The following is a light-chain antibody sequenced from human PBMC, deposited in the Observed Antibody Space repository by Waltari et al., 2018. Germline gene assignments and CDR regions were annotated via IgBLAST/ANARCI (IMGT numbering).Light chain of an antibody. CDR3: CSYAGSYTWV. Sequence: QSALTQPRSVSGSPGQSVTISCTGTRNDIGSYNYVSWYQHHPGKAPKFIIFDVSKRPSGIPYGFSGSKSGKTASLTISVLQADDEADYYCCSYAGSYTWVFGGGTKLTVL. V-gene: IGLV2-11*01. CDR1: RNDIGSYNY. CDR2: DVS. J-gene: IGLJ3*02.